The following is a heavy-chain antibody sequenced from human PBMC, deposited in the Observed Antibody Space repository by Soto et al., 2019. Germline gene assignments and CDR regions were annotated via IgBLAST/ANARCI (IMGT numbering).Heavy chain of an antibody. CDR3: AKGTFYGNNLFDL. Sequence: LRLSCAASEFTFSDYAMSWVRQAPGKGLEWVSGISASGDNTYSADSVKGRFTISRDNSKNTLYLQMNSLRAEDTAVYYCAKGTFYGNNLFDLWGQGTLVTVSS. V-gene: IGHV3-23*01. CDR1: EFTFSDYA. CDR2: ISASGDNT. D-gene: IGHD4-17*01. J-gene: IGHJ4*02.